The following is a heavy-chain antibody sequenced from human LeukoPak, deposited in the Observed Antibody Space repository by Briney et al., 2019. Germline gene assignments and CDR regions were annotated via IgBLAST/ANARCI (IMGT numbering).Heavy chain of an antibody. CDR3: ARDGDGYSLFDY. V-gene: IGHV4-31*03. Sequence: PSQTLSLTCTVSGASISSGGYYWSWIRQHPGKGLEWIGYIYYSGSTYYNPSLKRRVTISVDTSKNQFSLKLSSVTAADTAVYYCARDGDGYSLFDYWGQGTLVTVSS. D-gene: IGHD5-24*01. J-gene: IGHJ4*02. CDR2: IYYSGST. CDR1: GASISSGGYY.